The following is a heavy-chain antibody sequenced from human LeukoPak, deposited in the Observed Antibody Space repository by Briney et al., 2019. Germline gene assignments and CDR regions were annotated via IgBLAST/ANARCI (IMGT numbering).Heavy chain of an antibody. Sequence: SETLSLTCAISGGSINNYYWSWIRQPPGKGLEWIGYIYYSGTTNYSPSLNSRVNISLDTAKNLFSLRLSSVTAADTAVYYCARQTAKNVDTARFDSWGQGTLVTVSS. J-gene: IGHJ4*02. D-gene: IGHD5-18*01. CDR2: IYYSGTT. CDR3: ARQTAKNVDTARFDS. CDR1: GGSINNYY. V-gene: IGHV4-59*08.